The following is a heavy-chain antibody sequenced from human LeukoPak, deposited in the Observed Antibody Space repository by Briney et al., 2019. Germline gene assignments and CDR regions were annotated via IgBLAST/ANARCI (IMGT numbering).Heavy chain of an antibody. CDR3: ARQNPYGSGIGAFDI. J-gene: IGHJ3*02. Sequence: GASVKVSCKASGYTFTGYYMHWVRQAPGQGLEWMGIINPSGGSTSYAQKFQGRVTMTRDTSTSTVYMELSSLRSEDTAVYYCARQNPYGSGIGAFDIWGQGTMVTVSS. CDR2: INPSGGST. CDR1: GYTFTGYY. V-gene: IGHV1-46*01. D-gene: IGHD3-10*01.